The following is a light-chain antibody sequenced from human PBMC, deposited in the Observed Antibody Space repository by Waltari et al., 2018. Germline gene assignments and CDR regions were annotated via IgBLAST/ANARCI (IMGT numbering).Light chain of an antibody. Sequence: EIVLTQSPATLSLSPGERATLSCSASQSVDSQLAWYQQKPGQAPRLLIHDVSNRATGIPPRFSGSGSGTDFRLTISSLEAEDSAVYYCQQRYAWPITFGGGTKVELK. V-gene: IGKV3-11*01. CDR3: QQRYAWPIT. J-gene: IGKJ4*01. CDR2: DVS. CDR1: QSVDSQ.